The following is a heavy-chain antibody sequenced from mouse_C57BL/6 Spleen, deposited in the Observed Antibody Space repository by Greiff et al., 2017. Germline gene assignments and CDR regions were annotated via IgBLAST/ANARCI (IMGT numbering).Heavy chain of an antibody. V-gene: IGHV1-82*01. CDR2: IYPGDGDT. CDR1: GYAFSSSW. D-gene: IGHD2-14*01. J-gene: IGHJ2*01. CDR3: AREKGIGVRRGFDY. Sequence: QVQLQQSGPELVKPGASVKISCKASGYAFSSSWMNWVQQRPGKGLEWIGRIYPGDGDTNYNGKFKGKATLTADKSSSTAYMQLSSLTSEDSAVYFCAREKGIGVRRGFDYWGQGTTLTVAS.